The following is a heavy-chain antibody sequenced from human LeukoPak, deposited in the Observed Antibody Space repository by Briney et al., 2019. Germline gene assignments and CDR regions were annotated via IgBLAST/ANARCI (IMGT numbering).Heavy chain of an antibody. CDR2: ISSSSSYI. D-gene: IGHD4-23*01. V-gene: IGHV3-21*04. Sequence: GGSLRLSCAASGFTFSSYSMNWVRQAPGKGLEWVSSISSSSSYIYYADSVKGRFTISRDNSKNTLYLQMNSLRAEDTAVYYCVGNDAFDIWGQGTMVTVSS. CDR3: VGNDAFDI. CDR1: GFTFSSYS. J-gene: IGHJ3*02.